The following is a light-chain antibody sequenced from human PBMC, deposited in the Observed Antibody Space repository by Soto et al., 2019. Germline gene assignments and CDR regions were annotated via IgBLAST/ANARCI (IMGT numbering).Light chain of an antibody. J-gene: IGKJ4*01. V-gene: IGKV3-11*01. CDR2: DAS. CDR3: HQRNSWPLT. CDR1: QSVSRY. Sequence: EIVLTQSPATLSLSPGESATLSCRASQSVSRYLASYQQKPGQAPRLLISDASNRATGIPARFSVSGSGTEFTLTISSLEPEDFAMYYCHQRNSWPLTFGGGTKVEI.